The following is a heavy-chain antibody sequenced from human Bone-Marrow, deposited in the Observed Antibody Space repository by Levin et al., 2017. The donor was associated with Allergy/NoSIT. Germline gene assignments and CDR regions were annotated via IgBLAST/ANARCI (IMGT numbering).Heavy chain of an antibody. J-gene: IGHJ6*02. V-gene: IGHV1-69*06. CDR3: LRVLGYCDGGYYGLGV. CDR1: GGSFGSYA. D-gene: IGHD2-15*01. Sequence: AASVKVSCKTSGGSFGSYAMIWVRQAPGQGLEWMGQISPIFDRTNYAQKFQHRITITADKSTNTAYMELSSLTSDDTAVYYCLRVLGYCDGGYYGLGVWGQGTTVVVS. CDR2: ISPIFDRT.